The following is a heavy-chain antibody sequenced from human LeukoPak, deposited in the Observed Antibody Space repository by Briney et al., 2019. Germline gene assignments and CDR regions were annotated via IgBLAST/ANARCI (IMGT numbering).Heavy chain of an antibody. CDR2: IIPIFGTA. CDR3: ARVMTDGYNYVMWDY. V-gene: IGHV1-69*13. Sequence: ASVKVSCKASGGTFSSYAISWVRQAPGQGLERMGGIIPIFGTANYAQKFQGRVTITADESTSTAYMELSSLRSEDTAVYYCARVMTDGYNYVMWDYWGQGTLVTVSS. CDR1: GGTFSSYA. D-gene: IGHD5-24*01. J-gene: IGHJ4*02.